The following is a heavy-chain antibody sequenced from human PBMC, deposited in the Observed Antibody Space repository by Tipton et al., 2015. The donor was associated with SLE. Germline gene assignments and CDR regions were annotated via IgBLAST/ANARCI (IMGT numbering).Heavy chain of an antibody. Sequence: TLSLTCTVSGGSITSYYWSWIRQPAGKGLEWIGRIYTSGSTNYNPSLKSRVTISVDTSKNQFSLKLSSVTAGDTAVYYCASQYYYDSSGWVAFDIWGQGTMVTVSS. D-gene: IGHD3-22*01. V-gene: IGHV4-4*07. J-gene: IGHJ3*02. CDR3: ASQYYYDSSGWVAFDI. CDR2: IYTSGST. CDR1: GGSITSYY.